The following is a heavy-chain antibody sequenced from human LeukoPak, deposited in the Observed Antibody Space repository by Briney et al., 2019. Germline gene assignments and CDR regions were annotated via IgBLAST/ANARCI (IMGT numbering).Heavy chain of an antibody. J-gene: IGHJ4*02. Sequence: SETLSLTCTVSGGSISSYYWSWIRQPPGKGLEWIGYIYYSGSTNYNPSLKSRVTISVDTSKNQFSLKLSPVTAADTAVYYCAGKPLYYYGSGSHFDYWGQGTLVTVSS. CDR2: IYYSGST. CDR1: GGSISSYY. D-gene: IGHD3-10*01. V-gene: IGHV4-59*01. CDR3: AGKPLYYYGSGSHFDY.